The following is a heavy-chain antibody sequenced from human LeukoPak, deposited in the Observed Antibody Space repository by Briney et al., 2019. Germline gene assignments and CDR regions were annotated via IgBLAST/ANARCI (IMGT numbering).Heavy chain of an antibody. CDR2: ISGSGGST. D-gene: IGHD6-6*01. Sequence: PGGSLRLSCAATGFTFSSYWMSWVRQAPGKGLEWVSAISGSGGSTYFADSVKGRFTISRDNSKNTLYLQMNSLRAEDTAVYYCAKIEYSSSSRSLFFDYWGQGTLVTVSS. CDR1: GFTFSSYW. CDR3: AKIEYSSSSRSLFFDY. V-gene: IGHV3-23*01. J-gene: IGHJ4*02.